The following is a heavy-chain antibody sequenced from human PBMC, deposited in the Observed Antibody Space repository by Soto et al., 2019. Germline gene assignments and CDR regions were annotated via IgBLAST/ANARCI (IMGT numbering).Heavy chain of an antibody. J-gene: IGHJ3*02. Sequence: ASVKVSCKASGGTFSSYAISWVRQAPGQGLEWMGGIIPIFGTANYAQKFQGRVTITADESTSTAYVELSSLRSEDTAVYYCARDIGDSSGSEGVNAFDIWGQGTMVTVSS. V-gene: IGHV1-69*13. D-gene: IGHD3-22*01. CDR2: IIPIFGTA. CDR1: GGTFSSYA. CDR3: ARDIGDSSGSEGVNAFDI.